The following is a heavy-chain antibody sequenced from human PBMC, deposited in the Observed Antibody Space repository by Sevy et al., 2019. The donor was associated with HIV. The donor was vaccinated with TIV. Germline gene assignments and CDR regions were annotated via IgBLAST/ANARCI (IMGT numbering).Heavy chain of an antibody. CDR1: GFSFSSYG. J-gene: IGHJ4*02. CDR3: ASGSLDSTGYPFDY. CDR2: IWYDGSNK. V-gene: IGHV3-33*07. D-gene: IGHD3-22*01. Sequence: GGSLRLSCEASGFSFSSYGMYWVRQAPGKGLEWVATIWYDGSNKYYGDSVKGRFTISRDNSKNTLFLLMNSLRAEDTAVYYCASGSLDSTGYPFDYWGQGTLVTVSS.